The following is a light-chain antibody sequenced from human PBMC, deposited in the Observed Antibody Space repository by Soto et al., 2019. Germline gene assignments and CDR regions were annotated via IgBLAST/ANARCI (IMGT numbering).Light chain of an antibody. Sequence: EVVMTQSPASLSASPGERVTLSCRASQNIRSSLAWYQQRPGQAPRLLIYDASTRATGIPARFSGTGSGTDFTLTINNLEPEDFAVYYCQVRTNWSIAFGRGTRLEIK. CDR3: QVRTNWSIA. J-gene: IGKJ5*01. CDR2: DAS. V-gene: IGKV3-11*01. CDR1: QNIRSS.